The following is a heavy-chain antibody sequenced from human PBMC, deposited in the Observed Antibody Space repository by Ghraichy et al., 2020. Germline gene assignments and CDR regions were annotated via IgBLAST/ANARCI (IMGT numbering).Heavy chain of an antibody. J-gene: IGHJ4*02. CDR2: ISYDGSNK. D-gene: IGHD6-19*01. CDR3: ARDRGRIAVAAYFFDY. Sequence: GGSLRLSCAASGFTFSRYALHWVRQAPGKGLEWVAVISYDGSNKYYADSVRGRVTISRDNSKNTLSLQMNSLRVEDTAVYYCARDRGRIAVAAYFFDYWGQGTLATVS. V-gene: IGHV3-30*04. CDR1: GFTFSRYA.